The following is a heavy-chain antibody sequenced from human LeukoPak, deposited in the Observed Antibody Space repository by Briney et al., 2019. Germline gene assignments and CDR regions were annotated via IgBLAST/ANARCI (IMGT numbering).Heavy chain of an antibody. CDR2: IRYDGSNK. J-gene: IGHJ6*03. D-gene: IGHD5-24*01. V-gene: IGHV3-30*02. Sequence: GGSLRLSWAASGFTFSSYGMHWVSQAPGKGLEWVAFIRYDGSNKYYADSVKGRFTISRDNSKNTLYLQMNSLRAEDTAVYYCAKDEMATITNYMDVWGKGTTVTVSS. CDR1: GFTFSSYG. CDR3: AKDEMATITNYMDV.